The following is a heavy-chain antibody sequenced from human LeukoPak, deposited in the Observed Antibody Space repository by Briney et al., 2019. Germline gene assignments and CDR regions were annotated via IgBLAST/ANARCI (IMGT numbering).Heavy chain of an antibody. J-gene: IGHJ1*01. CDR3: TSPQADSGATYFRH. Sequence: GGSLRLSCAASGFTFSGSTMHWVRQASGKGLEWIGRIRSKVSSYATAYAASVKGRFAISRDDAKNTAYLQMDSLKTEDTAVYYCTSPQADSGATYFRHWGQGTLVTVSS. CDR1: GFTFSGST. V-gene: IGHV3-73*01. D-gene: IGHD6-19*01. CDR2: IRSKVSSYAT.